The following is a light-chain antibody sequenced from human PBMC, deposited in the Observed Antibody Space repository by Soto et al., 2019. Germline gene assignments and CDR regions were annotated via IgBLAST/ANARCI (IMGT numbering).Light chain of an antibody. Sequence: QSVLTQPASVSGSPGQSITISCTGTSSDFGAYNYVSWYQQYPGKVPKLLIYNVSNRPSGVSNRFSGSKSGNTASLTISGLQAEDEADYFCTSYTGGSLYVFGTGTKLTVL. J-gene: IGLJ1*01. CDR1: SSDFGAYNY. CDR2: NVS. CDR3: TSYTGGSLYV. V-gene: IGLV2-14*01.